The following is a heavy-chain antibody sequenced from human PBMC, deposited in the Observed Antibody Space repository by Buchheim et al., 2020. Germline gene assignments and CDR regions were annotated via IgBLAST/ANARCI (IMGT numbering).Heavy chain of an antibody. V-gene: IGHV1-8*01. CDR1: GYTFTSYD. CDR2: MNPNSGNT. J-gene: IGHJ6*02. Sequence: QVQLVQSGAEVKKPGASVKVSCKASGYTFTSYDINWVRQATGQGLEWMGWMNPNSGNTGYAQKFQGRVTMTRKTSISTAYMELSSLRSEDTAVYYCARGGTIFGVVITYYYYYGMDVWGQGTT. CDR3: ARGGTIFGVVITYYYYYGMDV. D-gene: IGHD3-3*01.